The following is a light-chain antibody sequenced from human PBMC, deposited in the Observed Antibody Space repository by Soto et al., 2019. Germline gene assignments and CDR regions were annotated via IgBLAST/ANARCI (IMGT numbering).Light chain of an antibody. Sequence: QSVLTQPASVSGSPGQSITISCTGTSSDVGGYNYVSWYQQHPGKAPKLMIYEVSNRPSGISNRVSGSKSGNTASLTISGLQAEDEADYYCSSYTSSSTWVFGGGTKVTVL. CDR1: SSDVGGYNY. J-gene: IGLJ3*02. V-gene: IGLV2-14*01. CDR3: SSYTSSSTWV. CDR2: EVS.